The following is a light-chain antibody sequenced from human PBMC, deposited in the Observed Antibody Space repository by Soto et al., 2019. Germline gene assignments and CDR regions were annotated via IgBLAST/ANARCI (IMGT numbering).Light chain of an antibody. CDR2: AAS. CDR3: HQYGDSPFT. CDR1: QIVTINS. J-gene: IGKJ3*01. Sequence: EVVLTQSPGTLSLSPGERATLSCRASQIVTINSLAWYQQKPGQPPRLLIYAASTRASAIPDRFSGSGSGTDFTLTISRLQPEDVALYYCHQYGDSPFTFGPGTRVDVK. V-gene: IGKV3-20*01.